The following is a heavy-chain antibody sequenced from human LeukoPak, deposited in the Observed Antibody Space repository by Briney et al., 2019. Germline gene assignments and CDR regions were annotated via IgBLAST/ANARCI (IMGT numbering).Heavy chain of an antibody. CDR3: ARDIQLST. J-gene: IGHJ3*01. Sequence: GGSLRLSCVASGFTFSNSWIHWVRQAPGKGLDWVSLISFSGANIYYADSVKGRFTISRDNSKDTLFLQMNSLRAEDTAIYYCARDIQLSTWGLGTMVTVSS. D-gene: IGHD5-24*01. V-gene: IGHV3-23*01. CDR2: ISFSGANI. CDR1: GFTFSNSW.